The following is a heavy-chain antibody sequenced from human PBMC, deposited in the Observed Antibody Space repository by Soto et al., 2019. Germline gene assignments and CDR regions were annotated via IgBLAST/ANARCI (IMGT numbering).Heavy chain of an antibody. CDR2: IYHSGST. CDR1: GGSISSSNW. CDR3: ARVPGEWEQNTFTY. Sequence: QVQLQESGPGLVKPSGTLSLTCAVSGGSISSSNWWSWVRQPPGKGLEWIGEIYHSGSTNYNPSLKSRVDISVDKSKNRFSLKLSSVTAADAAVYYCARVPGEWEQNTFTYWGQGTLVTVSS. D-gene: IGHD1-26*01. J-gene: IGHJ4*02. V-gene: IGHV4-4*02.